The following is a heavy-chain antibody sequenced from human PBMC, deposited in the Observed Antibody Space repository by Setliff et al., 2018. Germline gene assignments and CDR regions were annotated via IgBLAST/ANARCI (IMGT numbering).Heavy chain of an antibody. CDR3: ANGYCSSTSYYGMDV. CDR1: GFIFDDYA. V-gene: IGHV3-9*03. Sequence: PGGSLRLSCAASGFIFDDYAMHWVREAPGKGLAWVSGMRWNSGIVAYADSVKGRFTISRDNAKISLYLQMNSLRAEDMALYYCANGYCSSTSYYGMDVWGQGTTVTVSS. CDR2: MRWNSGIV. J-gene: IGHJ6*02. D-gene: IGHD2-2*01.